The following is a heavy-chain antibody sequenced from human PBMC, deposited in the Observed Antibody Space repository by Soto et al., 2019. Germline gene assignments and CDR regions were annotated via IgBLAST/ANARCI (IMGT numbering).Heavy chain of an antibody. Sequence: GASVKVSCKASGCTFTSYAMHWVRQAPGQRLEWMGWINAGNGNTKYSQKFQGRVTITRDTSASTAYMELSSLRSEDTAVYYCARRSPYSSSSGPAFDYWGQGTLVTVSS. V-gene: IGHV1-3*01. CDR3: ARRSPYSSSSGPAFDY. CDR1: GCTFTSYA. CDR2: INAGNGNT. D-gene: IGHD6-6*01. J-gene: IGHJ4*02.